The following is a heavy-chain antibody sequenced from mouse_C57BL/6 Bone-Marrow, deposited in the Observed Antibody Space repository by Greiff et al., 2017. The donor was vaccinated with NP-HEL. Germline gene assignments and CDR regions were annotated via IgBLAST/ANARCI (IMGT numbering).Heavy chain of an antibody. J-gene: IGHJ4*01. CDR2: IWGVGST. V-gene: IGHV2-6*01. D-gene: IGHD1-1*01. Sequence: VQGVESGPGLVAPSQSLSITCTVSGFSLTSYGVDWVRQSPGKGLEWLGVIWGVGSTNYNSALKSRLRLSKDNSKSQVFVKMNSLQTEDTAMYYCAILYYGSPYAMDYWGQGTSVTVSS. CDR3: AILYYGSPYAMDY. CDR1: GFSLTSYG.